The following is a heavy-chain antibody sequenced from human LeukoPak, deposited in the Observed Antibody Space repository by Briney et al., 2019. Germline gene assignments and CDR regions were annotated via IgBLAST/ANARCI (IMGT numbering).Heavy chain of an antibody. CDR2: INPNSGGT. CDR1: GYTFTSYD. D-gene: IGHD5-12*01. V-gene: IGHV1-2*06. J-gene: IGHJ4*02. CDR3: ARDARYSGYDFDY. Sequence: ASVKVSCKASGYTFTSYDINWVRQATGQGLEWMGRINPNSGGTNYAQKFQGRVTMTRDTSISTAYMELSRLRSDDTAVYYCARDARYSGYDFDYWGQGTLVTVSS.